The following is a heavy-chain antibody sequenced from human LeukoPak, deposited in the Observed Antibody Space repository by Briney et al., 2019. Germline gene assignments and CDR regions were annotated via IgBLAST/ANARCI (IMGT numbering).Heavy chain of an antibody. Sequence: GGSLRLSCAASEFTFSSHWMHWVRQVPGKGLVYIAYIDNDGTNTNYADFVKGRFTISRDNAKNTLYLQMNSLRVEDAAVYYCVRDRPHNCFDPWGQGTLVTVSS. CDR3: VRDRPHNCFDP. J-gene: IGHJ5*02. CDR2: IDNDGTNT. CDR1: EFTFSSHW. D-gene: IGHD6-6*01. V-gene: IGHV3-74*01.